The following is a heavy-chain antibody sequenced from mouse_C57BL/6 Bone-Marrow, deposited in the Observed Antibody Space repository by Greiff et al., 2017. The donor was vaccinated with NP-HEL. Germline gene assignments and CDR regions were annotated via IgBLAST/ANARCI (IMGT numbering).Heavy chain of an antibody. Sequence: EVKVVESGGGLVQPGGSLKLSCAASGFTFSDYGMAWVRQAPRKGPEWVAFISNLAYSIYYADTVTGRFTISRENAKNTLYLEMSSLRSEDTAMYYCARLPAYWGQGTLVTVSA. J-gene: IGHJ3*01. CDR2: ISNLAYSI. CDR1: GFTFSDYG. V-gene: IGHV5-15*01. CDR3: ARLPAY.